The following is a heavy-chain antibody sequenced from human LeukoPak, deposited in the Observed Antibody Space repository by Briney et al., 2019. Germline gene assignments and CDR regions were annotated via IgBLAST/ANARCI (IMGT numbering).Heavy chain of an antibody. Sequence: KPSETLSLTCAVYGGSFSDYYWNWIRQPPGKGLEWIGEINHSGSTNYNPSLKTRVTISVDTSKNQFSLKLNSVTAADTAVCFCAKTPTALVRGGYYFDSWGQGTLVTVSS. D-gene: IGHD6-6*01. CDR1: GGSFSDYY. V-gene: IGHV4-34*01. CDR2: INHSGST. CDR3: AKTPTALVRGGYYFDS. J-gene: IGHJ4*02.